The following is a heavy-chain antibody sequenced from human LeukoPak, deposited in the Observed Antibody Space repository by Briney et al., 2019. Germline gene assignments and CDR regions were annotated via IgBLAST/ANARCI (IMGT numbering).Heavy chain of an antibody. CDR1: GGSFNGYH. D-gene: IGHD1-26*01. CDR3: ARTNSGSNYPSSYGMDV. CDR2: INHSRIT. V-gene: IGHV4-34*01. J-gene: IGHJ6*02. Sequence: SETLSLTCALSGGSFNGYHWSWIRQSPGKGLEWLGEINHSRITNYNPSVSSRVTVSVDTSKNQFSLNLTSVTAADTALYYCARTNSGSNYPSSYGMDVWGQGTTVTVSS.